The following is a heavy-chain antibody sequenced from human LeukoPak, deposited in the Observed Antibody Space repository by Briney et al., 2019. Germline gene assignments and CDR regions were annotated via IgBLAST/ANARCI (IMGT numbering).Heavy chain of an antibody. CDR3: ARGGSYFPY. CDR2: LYYTGST. D-gene: IGHD3-10*01. CDR1: GASISSYY. J-gene: IGHJ4*02. V-gene: IGHV4-59*01. Sequence: PSETPSLTCTVSGASISSYYWSWLRQPPGKGLEWIGYLYYTGSTNYNPSLNSRVTTSLDTSKNQFSLKLTSVTAADTAVYYCARGGSYFPYWGQGTLVTVSS.